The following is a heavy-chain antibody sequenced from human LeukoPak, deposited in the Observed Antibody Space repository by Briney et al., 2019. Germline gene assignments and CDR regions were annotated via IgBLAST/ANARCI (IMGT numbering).Heavy chain of an antibody. CDR3: ARKYIYGFDY. D-gene: IGHD5-18*01. Sequence: GGPLRLSCAASAFTFSTYTMNWVRQAPGKGLDWVAYISGSSSTIYYADSVKGRFTISRDNAKNSLYLQMNSLRAEDTAVYYCARKYIYGFDYWGQGTLVTVSS. CDR1: AFTFSTYT. J-gene: IGHJ4*02. V-gene: IGHV3-48*01. CDR2: ISGSSSTI.